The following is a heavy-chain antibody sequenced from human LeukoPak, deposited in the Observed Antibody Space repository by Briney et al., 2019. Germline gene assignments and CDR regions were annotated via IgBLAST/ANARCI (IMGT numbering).Heavy chain of an antibody. CDR2: IYTSGST. V-gene: IGHV4-61*02. CDR1: GGSISSGSYY. Sequence: PSETLSLTCTVSGGSISSGSYYWSWIRQPAGKGLEWIGRIYTSGSTNYNPSLKSRVTISVDTSKNQFSLKLSSVTAADTAVYYCARATYCSSTSCYWGGYYFDYWGQGTLVTVSS. CDR3: ARATYCSSTSCYWGGYYFDY. D-gene: IGHD2-2*01. J-gene: IGHJ4*02.